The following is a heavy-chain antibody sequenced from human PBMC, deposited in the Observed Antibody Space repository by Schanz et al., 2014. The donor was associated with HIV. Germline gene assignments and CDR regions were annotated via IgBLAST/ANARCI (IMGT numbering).Heavy chain of an antibody. CDR1: GFTFSSYA. V-gene: IGHV3-33*08. D-gene: IGHD1-20*01. Sequence: VQLLESGGGLVQPGGSLRLSCAGSGFTFSSYAMYWVRQAPGKGLEWVAVIWYDGSNKYYADSVKGRFTISRDNSKKTLYLQMNSLRAEDTAVYYCARGEAITYYYHYYGMDVWGQGTTVTVSS. CDR3: ARGEAITYYYHYYGMDV. J-gene: IGHJ6*02. CDR2: IWYDGSNK.